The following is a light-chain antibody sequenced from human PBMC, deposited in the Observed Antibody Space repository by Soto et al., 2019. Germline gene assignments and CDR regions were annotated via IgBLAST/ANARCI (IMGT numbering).Light chain of an antibody. CDR3: QQYDSYRT. J-gene: IGKJ1*01. CDR1: QNVTTW. Sequence: DIQRTQSPSTLSASVGDRVTITCRASQNVTTWLAWYQHKPGKAPKLLLYDVSNLESGVPSRFSGSGSGTEFTLTINSLQSDDFATYFCQQYDSYRTFGQGTKV. V-gene: IGKV1-5*01. CDR2: DVS.